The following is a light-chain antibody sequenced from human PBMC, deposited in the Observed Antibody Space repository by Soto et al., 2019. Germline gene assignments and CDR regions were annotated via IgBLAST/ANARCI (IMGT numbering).Light chain of an antibody. J-gene: IGKJ3*01. V-gene: IGKV3-15*01. CDR1: QSVSSN. CDR3: QQRSNWPPAT. Sequence: EIVMTQSPATLSVSPGERATLSCRASQSVSSNLAWYQQKPGQAPRLLIYGASTRATGIPARFSGSGSGTEFTLTISSLQSEDFAVYYCQQRSNWPPATFGPGTKVDIK. CDR2: GAS.